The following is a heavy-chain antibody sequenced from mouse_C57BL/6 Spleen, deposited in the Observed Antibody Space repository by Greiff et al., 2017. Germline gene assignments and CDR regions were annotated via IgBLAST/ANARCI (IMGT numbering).Heavy chain of an antibody. CDR2: IHPNSGST. CDR1: GYTFPSYW. CDR3: ASRGGVYSWYFAY. Sequence: QVQLQQPGAELVKPGASVKLSCKASGYTFPSYWMHWVKQRPGQGLEWIGMIHPNSGSTNYNEKFKSKATLTVDKSSSTAYMQLSCLTSVDSAVYYCASRGGVYSWYFAYWGQCPSPTVSS. J-gene: IGHJ2*02. V-gene: IGHV1-64*01. D-gene: IGHD1-1*01.